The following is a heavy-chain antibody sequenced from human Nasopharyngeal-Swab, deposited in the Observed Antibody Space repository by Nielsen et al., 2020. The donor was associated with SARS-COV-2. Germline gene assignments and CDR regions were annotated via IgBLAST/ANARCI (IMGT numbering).Heavy chain of an antibody. J-gene: IGHJ4*02. CDR1: GFTFSSFG. D-gene: IGHD4-17*01. Sequence: SLKISCAASGFTFSSFGMHWVRQAPGKGLEWVAFIAHDASNEYYGDSVKGRFSISRDSSKNTLYLQMDSLRGEDTAVYYYARDAPAHYGAFYWGRGTLVTVSS. CDR2: IAHDASNE. V-gene: IGHV3-30*03. CDR3: ARDAPAHYGAFY.